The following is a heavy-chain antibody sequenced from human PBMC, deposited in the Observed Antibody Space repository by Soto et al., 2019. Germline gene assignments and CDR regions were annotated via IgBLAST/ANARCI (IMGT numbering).Heavy chain of an antibody. V-gene: IGHV4-59*12. Sequence: SETLSLTCTVSGGSIGTYYWSWIRQPPGKGLEWIGYIYYRGNTDYNPSLKSRVTISLDTPKNQFSLKLSSVTAADTGIYYCAREVPGLREVKRNGFDPWGQGTMVTGS. CDR1: GGSIGTYY. CDR3: AREVPGLREVKRNGFDP. D-gene: IGHD3-10*01. CDR2: IYYRGNT. J-gene: IGHJ5*02.